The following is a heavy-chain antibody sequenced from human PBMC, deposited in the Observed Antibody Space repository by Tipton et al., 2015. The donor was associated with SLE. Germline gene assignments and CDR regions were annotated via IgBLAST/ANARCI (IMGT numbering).Heavy chain of an antibody. Sequence: TLSLTCTVSGGSISSSSYYWGWIRQPPGKGLEWIGSIYYSGSTYYNPSLKSRVTIAVDTSKNQFSLKLSSVTAADTAVYYCARPRGQDPGGGYFDYWGQGTLVTVSS. CDR3: ARPRGQDPGGGYFDY. D-gene: IGHD4-23*01. V-gene: IGHV4-39*01. J-gene: IGHJ4*02. CDR1: GGSISSSSYY. CDR2: IYYSGST.